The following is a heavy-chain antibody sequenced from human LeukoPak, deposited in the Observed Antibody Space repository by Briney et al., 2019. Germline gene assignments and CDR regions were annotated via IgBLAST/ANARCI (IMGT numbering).Heavy chain of an antibody. D-gene: IGHD6-6*01. Sequence: ASVTVSCKASGYTFTGYYIHWVRQAPGQGLEWMGWIYPYSGDTDYAQNFQGRVTMTRDTSISTAYMELSSLKSDDTAVYYCARDRNSGSALDIWGQGTMLTVSS. CDR2: IYPYSGDT. CDR1: GYTFTGYY. CDR3: ARDRNSGSALDI. J-gene: IGHJ3*02. V-gene: IGHV1-2*02.